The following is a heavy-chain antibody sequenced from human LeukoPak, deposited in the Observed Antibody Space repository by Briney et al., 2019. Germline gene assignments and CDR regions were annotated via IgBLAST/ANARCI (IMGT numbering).Heavy chain of an antibody. CDR2: ISYDGSNK. CDR3: AKDYDLWSGYSLAFDI. J-gene: IGHJ3*02. D-gene: IGHD3-3*01. V-gene: IGHV3-30*18. Sequence: GRSLRLSCAASGFTFSSYGMHWVRQAPGKGLEWVAVISYDGSNKYYADSVKGRFTISRDNSMNTLYLQMNSLRAEDTAVYYCAKDYDLWSGYSLAFDIWGQGTMVTVSS. CDR1: GFTFSSYG.